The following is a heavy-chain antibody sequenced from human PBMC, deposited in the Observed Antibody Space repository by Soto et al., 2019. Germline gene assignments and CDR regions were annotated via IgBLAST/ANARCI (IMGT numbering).Heavy chain of an antibody. CDR3: ARDLGGPDY. CDR1: GFSLSPYW. V-gene: IGHV3-74*03. D-gene: IGHD3-16*01. CDR2: LSSDGFGA. Sequence: GGSLRLSXAASGFSLSPYWMHWVRQVPGRGLEWVARLSSDGFGAAYADSVKGRFFISRDIARNTLSLQMNSLRADDTAVYYCARDLGGPDYWGRGTSVTVSS. J-gene: IGHJ4*02.